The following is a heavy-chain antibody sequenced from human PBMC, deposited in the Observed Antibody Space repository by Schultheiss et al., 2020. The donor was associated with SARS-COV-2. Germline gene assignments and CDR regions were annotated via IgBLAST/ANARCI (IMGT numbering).Heavy chain of an antibody. Sequence: SETLSLTCTVSGASISTKSHYWGWIRQPPGKGLEWIGSIYYSGSTYYNPSLKSRVTISVDTSKNQFSLKLSSVTAADTAVYYCARAAHKLGRFDYWGQGTLVTVSS. V-gene: IGHV4-39*07. CDR1: GASISTKSHY. J-gene: IGHJ4*02. CDR3: ARAAHKLGRFDY. D-gene: IGHD7-27*01. CDR2: IYYSGST.